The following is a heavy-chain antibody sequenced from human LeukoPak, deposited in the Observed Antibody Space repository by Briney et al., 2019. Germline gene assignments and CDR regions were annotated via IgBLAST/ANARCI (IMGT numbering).Heavy chain of an antibody. CDR2: INHSGST. CDR3: ARGSQYYDILTGSRSGAAFDI. CDR1: GGSFSGYY. D-gene: IGHD3-9*01. V-gene: IGHV4-34*01. Sequence: SETLSLTCAVYGGSFSGYYWSWIRQPPGKGLEWIGEINHSGSTNYNPSLKSRVTISVDTSKNQFSLKLSSVTAADTAVYYCARGSQYYDILTGSRSGAAFDIWGQGTMVTVSS. J-gene: IGHJ3*02.